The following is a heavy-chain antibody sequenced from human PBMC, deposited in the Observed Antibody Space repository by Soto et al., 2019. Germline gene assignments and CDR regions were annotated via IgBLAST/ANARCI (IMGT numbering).Heavy chain of an antibody. V-gene: IGHV3-30-3*01. D-gene: IGHD1-7*01. CDR2: ISYDGSNK. Sequence: PGGSLRLSCAASGFTFSSYAMHWVRQAPGKGLEWVAVISYDGSNKYYADSVKGRFTISRDNSKNTLYLQMNSLRAEDTAVYYCARTITGTTRGAFDIWGQGTMVTVSS. J-gene: IGHJ3*02. CDR1: GFTFSSYA. CDR3: ARTITGTTRGAFDI.